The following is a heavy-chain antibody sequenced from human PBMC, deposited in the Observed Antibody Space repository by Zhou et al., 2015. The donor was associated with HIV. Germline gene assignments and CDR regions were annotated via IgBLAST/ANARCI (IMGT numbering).Heavy chain of an antibody. CDR2: GGT. CDR3: ANAIRGAQTGPFDP. Sequence: GGTNYAQKFQGRVTMTRDTSISTAYVELSRLTSDDTAMYYCANAIRGAQTGPFDPWGQGTLVTVSS. V-gene: IGHV1-2*02. D-gene: IGHD3-10*01. J-gene: IGHJ5*02.